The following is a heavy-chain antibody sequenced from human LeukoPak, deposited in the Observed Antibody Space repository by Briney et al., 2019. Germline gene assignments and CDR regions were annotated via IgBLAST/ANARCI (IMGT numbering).Heavy chain of an antibody. Sequence: ASVKVSCKASGYTFTGYYMHWVRQAPGQGLEWMGWINPNSGGTNYAQKFQGRVTMTRDTSISTAYMELSRLRSDDTAVYYFQAEDGIRYFDWLLSDYGMDVWGQGTTVTVSS. CDR2: INPNSGGT. J-gene: IGHJ6*02. D-gene: IGHD3-9*01. CDR1: GYTFTGYY. CDR3: QAEDGIRYFDWLLSDYGMDV. V-gene: IGHV1-2*02.